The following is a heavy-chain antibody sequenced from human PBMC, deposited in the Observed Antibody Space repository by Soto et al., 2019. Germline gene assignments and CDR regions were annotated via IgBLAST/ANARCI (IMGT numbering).Heavy chain of an antibody. D-gene: IGHD3-10*01. CDR1: GGSFSGYY. CDR2: INHSGST. J-gene: IGHJ4*02. CDR3: AREGMVRGVRY. Sequence: SETLSLTCAVYGGSFSGYYWSWIRQPPGKGLEWIGEINHSGSTNYNPSLKSRVTISVDTSKNQFSLKLSSVTAADTAVYYCAREGMVRGVRYWGQGTLVTVS. V-gene: IGHV4-34*01.